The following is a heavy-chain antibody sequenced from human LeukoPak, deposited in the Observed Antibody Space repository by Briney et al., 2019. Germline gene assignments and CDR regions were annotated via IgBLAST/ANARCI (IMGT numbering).Heavy chain of an antibody. CDR3: ARDHRPSYDSSAYYYPGDY. J-gene: IGHJ4*02. Sequence: ASVKVSCKASGYTFTSYYIHWVRQAPGQGFEWMALINPSGGTTSYAQKFQGRLTMTRYTSTRTVYMELSSLRSEDTAVYYCARDHRPSYDSSAYYYPGDYWGQGTLVTVSS. CDR1: GYTFTSYY. CDR2: INPSGGTT. D-gene: IGHD3-22*01. V-gene: IGHV1-46*01.